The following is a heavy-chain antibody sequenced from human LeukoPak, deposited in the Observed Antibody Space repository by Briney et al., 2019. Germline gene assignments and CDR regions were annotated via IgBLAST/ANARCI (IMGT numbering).Heavy chain of an antibody. J-gene: IGHJ4*02. CDR1: GCTFSSYG. Sequence: GGSLRLSCAASGCTFSSYGMHWVRQAPGKGLEWVAVISYDGSNKYYADSVKGRFTISRDNSKNTLYLQMYSLRAEDTAVYYCAKFSPRGAAGNFYWGQGTLVTVSS. V-gene: IGHV3-30*18. CDR3: AKFSPRGAAGNFY. D-gene: IGHD6-13*01. CDR2: ISYDGSNK.